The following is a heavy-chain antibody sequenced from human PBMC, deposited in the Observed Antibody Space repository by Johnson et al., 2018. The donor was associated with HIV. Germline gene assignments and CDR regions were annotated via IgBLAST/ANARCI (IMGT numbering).Heavy chain of an antibody. Sequence: VQLVESGGGLIQPGGSLRLSCAASGFTVSSNYRNWVRQAPGKGLEWVSLIHSGGSTNYADSVMGLFTLSRNNSNNTLYLQMNSRRAEDTAVYYCAREQLVLGSFRSDAFDIWGQGTMVTVSS. V-gene: IGHV3-53*01. J-gene: IGHJ3*02. CDR2: IHSGGST. D-gene: IGHD6-13*01. CDR3: AREQLVLGSFRSDAFDI. CDR1: GFTVSSNY.